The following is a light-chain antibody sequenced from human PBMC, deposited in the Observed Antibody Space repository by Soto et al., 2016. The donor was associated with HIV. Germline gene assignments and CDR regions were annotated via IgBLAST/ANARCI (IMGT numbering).Light chain of an antibody. V-gene: IGKV1-33*01. Sequence: DIQMTQSPSSLSASVGDRVTITCQASQDIRKYLNWYQQKPGKAPKLLIYDASNLETGVPSRFSGSGSGTDLTFTISSLQPEDLATYFCQQYKNYPLTFGGGTKVEIK. CDR3: QQYKNYPLT. CDR2: DAS. J-gene: IGKJ4*01. CDR1: QDIRKY.